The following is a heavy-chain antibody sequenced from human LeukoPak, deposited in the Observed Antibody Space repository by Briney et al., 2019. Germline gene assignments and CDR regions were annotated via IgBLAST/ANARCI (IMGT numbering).Heavy chain of an antibody. CDR1: GGTFSSYA. D-gene: IGHD6-19*01. J-gene: IGHJ6*03. V-gene: IGHV1-69*13. CDR3: ARDTVAGTDYYYMDV. Sequence: SVKVSCKASGGTFSSYAISWVRQAPGQGLEWMGGIIPIFGTANYAQKFQGRATITADESTSTAYMELSSLRSEDTAVYYCARDTVAGTDYYYMDVWGKGTTVTVSS. CDR2: IIPIFGTA.